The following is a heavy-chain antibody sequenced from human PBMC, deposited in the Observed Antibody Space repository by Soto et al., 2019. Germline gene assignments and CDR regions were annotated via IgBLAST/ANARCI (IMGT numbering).Heavy chain of an antibody. J-gene: IGHJ5*02. V-gene: IGHV4-39*01. CDR1: GGSIISSSYY. CDR2: VYYSGTT. Sequence: QLQLQESGPGLVKPSETLSLTCSVSGGSIISSSYYWVWIRQPPGKGLEWIGDVYYSGTTHYNPSLKSRVTISVDTSKNQFSLRLSSVTAADTAVYYCARLRPPGNWFDPWGQGTLVTVSS. CDR3: ARLRPPGNWFDP.